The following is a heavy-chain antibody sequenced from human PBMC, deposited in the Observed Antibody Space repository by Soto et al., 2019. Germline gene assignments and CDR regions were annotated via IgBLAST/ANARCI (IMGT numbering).Heavy chain of an antibody. CDR2: ISGSGGST. V-gene: IGHV3-23*01. Sequence: GGSLRLSCAASGFTFSSYAMSWVRQAPGKGLEWVSAISGSGGSTYYADSVKGRFTISRDNSKNTLYLQMNSLRAEDTAVYYCAKVKAPIVVVPVNDYWGQGSLVTGSS. J-gene: IGHJ4*02. D-gene: IGHD2-2*01. CDR1: GFTFSSYA. CDR3: AKVKAPIVVVPVNDY.